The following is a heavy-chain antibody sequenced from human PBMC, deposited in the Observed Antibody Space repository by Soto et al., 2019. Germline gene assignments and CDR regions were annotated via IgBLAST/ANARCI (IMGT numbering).Heavy chain of an antibody. D-gene: IGHD2-2*01. CDR1: GGSISSCY. CDR3: ARHYCSSTSCYEADY. V-gene: IGHV4-59*08. CDR2: IYYSGST. J-gene: IGHJ4*02. Sequence: PSETLSLTCTVSGGSISSCYWSWIRQPPGKGLEWIGYIYYSGSTNYNPSLKSRVTISVDTSKNQFSLKLSSVTAADTAVYYCARHYCSSTSCYEADYWGQGTLVTVSS.